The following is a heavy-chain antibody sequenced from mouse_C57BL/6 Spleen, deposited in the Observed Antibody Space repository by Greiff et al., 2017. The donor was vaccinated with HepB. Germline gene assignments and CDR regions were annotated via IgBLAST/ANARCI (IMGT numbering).Heavy chain of an antibody. CDR3: ARQGKIYYYGSSLYYFDY. CDR2: ISSGSSTI. V-gene: IGHV5-17*01. J-gene: IGHJ2*01. Sequence: EVQLVESGGGLVKPGGSLKLSCAASGFTFSDYGMHWVRQAPEKGLEWVAYISSGSSTIYYADTVKGRFTISRDNAKNTLFLQMTSLRSEDTAMYYCARQGKIYYYGSSLYYFDYWGQGTTLTVSS. CDR1: GFTFSDYG. D-gene: IGHD1-1*01.